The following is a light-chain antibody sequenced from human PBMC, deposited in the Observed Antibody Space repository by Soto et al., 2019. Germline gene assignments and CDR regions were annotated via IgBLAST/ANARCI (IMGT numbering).Light chain of an antibody. Sequence: DIQMTQSPSSLSALVGDRVTITCRASQSISSNLNWYQQKPGKAPKILIYAASSLQRGVPSRFSANGSGTDFTLTIGTLQPEDFATDYCQQCYSTPGTFGQGTKVEIK. CDR1: QSISSN. V-gene: IGKV1-39*01. CDR3: QQCYSTPGT. CDR2: AAS. J-gene: IGKJ1*01.